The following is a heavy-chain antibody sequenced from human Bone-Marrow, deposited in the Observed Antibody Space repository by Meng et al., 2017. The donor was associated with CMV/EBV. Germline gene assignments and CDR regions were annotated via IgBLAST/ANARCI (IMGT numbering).Heavy chain of an antibody. J-gene: IGHJ4*02. CDR1: GFTFSDYY. CDR3: ARARLGYCSSTSCYTYDY. Sequence: GSLRLSCAASGFTFSDYYMSWIRQPPGKGLEWIGEINHSGSTNYNPSLKSRVTISVDTSKNQFSLKLSSVTAADTAVYYCARARLGYCSSTSCYTYDYWGQGTLVTVSS. CDR2: INHSGST. V-gene: IGHV4-34*01. D-gene: IGHD2-2*02.